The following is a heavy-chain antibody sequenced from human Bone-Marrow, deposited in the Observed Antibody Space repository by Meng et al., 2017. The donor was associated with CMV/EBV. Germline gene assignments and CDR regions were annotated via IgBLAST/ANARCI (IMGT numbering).Heavy chain of an antibody. V-gene: IGHV1-69*05. J-gene: IGHJ6*02. CDR2: IIPIFGTA. Sequence: SVKVSCKASGGTFSRYAISWVRQAPGQGLEWMGGIIPIFGTANYAQKFQGRVTITTDESTSTAYMELSSLRSEDTAVYYCSRGDVVPAAMSYDYYYGMDVWGQGTTVTVFS. CDR3: SRGDVVPAAMSYDYYYGMDV. D-gene: IGHD2-2*01. CDR1: GGTFSRYA.